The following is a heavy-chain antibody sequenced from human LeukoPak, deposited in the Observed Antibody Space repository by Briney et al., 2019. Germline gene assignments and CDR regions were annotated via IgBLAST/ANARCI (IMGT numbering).Heavy chain of an antibody. CDR3: ARDPGVIPVHYKDV. V-gene: IGHV3-23*01. CDR2: ISGPGGTT. CDR1: GFTFSTHA. Sequence: PGGSLRLSCVVSGFTFSTHAMTWVRQAPGKGLERVSDISGPGGTTYYAASVKGRFTISRDNSKNTLFLQMNSLRAEDTAVYYCARDPGVIPVHYKDVWGKGTTVIVSS. D-gene: IGHD4-23*01. J-gene: IGHJ6*03.